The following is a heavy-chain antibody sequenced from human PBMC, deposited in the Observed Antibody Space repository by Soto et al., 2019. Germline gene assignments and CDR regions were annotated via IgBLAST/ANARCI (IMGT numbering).Heavy chain of an antibody. CDR3: ATDAGGWFQLLSPCFDP. J-gene: IGHJ5*02. CDR2: IYYSRSA. Sequence: QVQLQESGPGLVKPSQTLSLTCTVSGGSISSGGYYWSWIRQHPGKGLEWIGYIYYSRSAYYNPSLKSRVTISVDTSKNQFSLRLSSVTADYTAVYYCATDAGGWFQLLSPCFDPWGQGTLITVSS. CDR1: GGSISSGGYY. V-gene: IGHV4-31*03. D-gene: IGHD2-2*01.